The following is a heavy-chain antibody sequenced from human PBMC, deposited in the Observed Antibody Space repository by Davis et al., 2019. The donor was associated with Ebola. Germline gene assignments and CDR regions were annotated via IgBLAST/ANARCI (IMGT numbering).Heavy chain of an antibody. J-gene: IGHJ6*02. CDR2: IKQDGSEK. CDR3: AKDDDIVLLYGMDV. Sequence: GESLKISCAASGFTFSSYWMSWVRQAPGKGLEWVANIKQDGSEKYYVDSVKGRFTISRDNSKNTLYLQMNSLRAEDTAVYYCAKDDDIVLLYGMDVWGQGTTVTVSS. D-gene: IGHD2-8*01. CDR1: GFTFSSYW. V-gene: IGHV3-7*01.